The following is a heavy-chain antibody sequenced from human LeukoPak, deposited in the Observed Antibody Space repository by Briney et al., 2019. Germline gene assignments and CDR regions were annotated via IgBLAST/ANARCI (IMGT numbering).Heavy chain of an antibody. V-gene: IGHV3-7*01. D-gene: IGHD1-7*01. CDR3: AKDERNWNYNLASQTYD. Sequence: GGSLRLSCAASGFTFSSYWMNWVRQVPGKGLEWVANINQDGSAKYYVDSVKGRFTFSRDNAMNSLFLQMNSLRAEDTAVYYCAKDERNWNYNLASQTYDWGQGTLVTVSS. J-gene: IGHJ4*02. CDR2: INQDGSAK. CDR1: GFTFSSYW.